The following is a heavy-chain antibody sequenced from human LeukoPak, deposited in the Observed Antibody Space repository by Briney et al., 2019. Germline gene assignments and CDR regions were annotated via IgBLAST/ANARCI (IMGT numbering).Heavy chain of an antibody. Sequence: PGGSLRLSCAASGFTVSSNYMSWVRQAPGKGLEWVSIIYSGGSTYYAHSVKGRFTISRDNSENTLYLQMNSLRGEDTAVYYCVRDRVYGGNSGALDIWGQGTLVTVSS. CDR1: GFTVSSNY. J-gene: IGHJ3*02. V-gene: IGHV3-66*01. D-gene: IGHD4-23*01. CDR3: VRDRVYGGNSGALDI. CDR2: IYSGGST.